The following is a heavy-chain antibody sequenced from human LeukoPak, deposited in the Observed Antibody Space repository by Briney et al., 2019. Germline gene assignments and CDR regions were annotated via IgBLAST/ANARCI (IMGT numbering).Heavy chain of an antibody. Sequence: ASVKVSCKASGYTFTSYGISWVRQAPGQGLEWMGWISAYNGNTSYAQKLQGRVTMTTDISTRTAYMELRSLRSDDTAVYYCARASRVGAPREEGYWGQGTLVTVSS. J-gene: IGHJ4*02. D-gene: IGHD1-26*01. V-gene: IGHV1-18*01. CDR1: GYTFTSYG. CDR2: ISAYNGNT. CDR3: ARASRVGAPREEGY.